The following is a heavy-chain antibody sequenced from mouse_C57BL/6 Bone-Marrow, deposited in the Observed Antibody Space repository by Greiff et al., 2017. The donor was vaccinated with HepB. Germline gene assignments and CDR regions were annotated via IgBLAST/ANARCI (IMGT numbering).Heavy chain of an antibody. CDR1: GYAFSSSW. D-gene: IGHD1-1*01. J-gene: IGHJ1*03. CDR3: ARSSGYYGSRGWYFDV. Sequence: QVQLQQSGPELVKPGASVKISCKASGYAFSSSWMNWVKQRPGKGLEWIGRIYPGDGDTNYNGKFKGKATLTADKSSSTAYMQLSSLTSEDAAVYFCARSSGYYGSRGWYFDVWGTGTTVTVSS. CDR2: IYPGDGDT. V-gene: IGHV1-82*01.